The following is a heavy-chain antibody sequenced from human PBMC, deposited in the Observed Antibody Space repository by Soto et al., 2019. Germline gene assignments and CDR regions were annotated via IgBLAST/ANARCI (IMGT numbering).Heavy chain of an antibody. CDR1: GFSCRSYA. CDR3: AKDSPSAPFDH. J-gene: IGHJ4*02. V-gene: IGHV3-30*18. Sequence: QVQLVESGGGVVQPGRSLRLSCAAPGFSCRSYAMHWVRQTPGKGLEWVAVMSYDGSDKNYTDSVNGRFTISRDNVKNPLYLQMNSLRLEDTAVCHCAKDSPSAPFDHGGQGVLVTVSS. CDR2: MSYDGSDK.